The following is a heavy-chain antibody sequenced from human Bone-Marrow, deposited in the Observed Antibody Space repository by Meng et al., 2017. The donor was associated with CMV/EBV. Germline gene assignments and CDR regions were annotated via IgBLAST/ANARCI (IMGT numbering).Heavy chain of an antibody. CDR3: ANRDFWSGYGGDY. CDR1: GFTFSSYA. CDR2: ISASGGSS. Sequence: GESLKISCAASGFTFSSYAMSWVRQAPGKGLEWVSAISASGGSSYYADSVKGRFTISRDNSKNTLYLQMNSLRAEDTAVYSCANRDFWSGYGGDYWGRGTLVTVSS. V-gene: IGHV3-23*01. D-gene: IGHD3-3*01. J-gene: IGHJ4*02.